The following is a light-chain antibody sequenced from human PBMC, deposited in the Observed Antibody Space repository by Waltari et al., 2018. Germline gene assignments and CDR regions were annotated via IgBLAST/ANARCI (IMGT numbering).Light chain of an antibody. CDR3: QQYYRTPPT. J-gene: IGKJ2*01. CDR2: WAS. V-gene: IGKV4-1*01. CDR1: QTCLYSSNNKNF. Sequence: DIVMTQSPDSLAVSLGERATINCKSSQTCLYSSNNKNFLAWYQQKAGQPPKLLINWASTREFGVPDRFSGSGSGTDFTLTISSLQAEDVAVYYCQQYYRTPPTFGQGTKLEIK.